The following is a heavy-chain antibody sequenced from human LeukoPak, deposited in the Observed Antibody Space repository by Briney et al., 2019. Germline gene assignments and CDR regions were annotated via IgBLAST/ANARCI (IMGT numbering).Heavy chain of an antibody. CDR1: GLTVSSDY. D-gene: IGHD6-6*01. CDR3: ARYPYSTSSWSDP. V-gene: IGHV3-66*01. Sequence: PGGSLRLSCAASGLTVSSDYMSWVRQAPGKGLECVSVIYSGGGTYYADSVRGRFTISRDNSKNTLYLQLNSLRAEDTAVYYCARYPYSTSSWSDPWGQGTLVTVSS. CDR2: IYSGGGT. J-gene: IGHJ5*02.